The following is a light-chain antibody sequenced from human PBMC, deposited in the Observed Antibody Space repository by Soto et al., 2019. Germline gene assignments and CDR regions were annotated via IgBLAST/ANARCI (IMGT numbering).Light chain of an antibody. CDR3: QHFHSYWT. CDR1: QNIRSR. V-gene: IGKV1-5*01. Sequence: DFQMTQSPSTLSASVGDRVTITCRASQNIRSRLAWFQQKPGKAPKLLIYDASSLESGVPQRFSGSGSGTKFHPTISSLRTDDFSTFYSQHFHSYWTFGKGTKVE. CDR2: DAS. J-gene: IGKJ1*01.